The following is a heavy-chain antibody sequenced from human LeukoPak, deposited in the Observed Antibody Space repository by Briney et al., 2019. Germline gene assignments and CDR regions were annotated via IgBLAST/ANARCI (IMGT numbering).Heavy chain of an antibody. CDR1: GASMRTYY. J-gene: IGHJ5*02. CDR2: IYHSGST. V-gene: IGHV4-59*08. Sequence: SEALTLTCTVSGASMRTYYWSWIRQPPGKGLEWIGFIYHSGSTDYNPSLKSRGTISVDTSKNQFSLKLSSVTAADTAVYYCARTNYYGSGSYYPDLWGQGTLVTVSS. D-gene: IGHD3-10*01. CDR3: ARTNYYGSGSYYPDL.